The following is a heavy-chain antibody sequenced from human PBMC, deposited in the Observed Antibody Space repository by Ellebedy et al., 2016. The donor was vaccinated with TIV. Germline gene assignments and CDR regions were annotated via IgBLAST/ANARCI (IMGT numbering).Heavy chain of an antibody. CDR2: ISYDGSNK. J-gene: IGHJ6*02. CDR3: ARERDFEVVQNYYYYGMDV. D-gene: IGHD2-15*01. V-gene: IGHV3-30*03. Sequence: PGGSLTLSCAASGFTFSSYGMHWVRQAPGKGLEWVAVISYDGSNKYYADSVKGRFTISRDNSKNTLYLQMNSLRAEDTAVYYCARERDFEVVQNYYYYGMDVWGQGTTVTVSS. CDR1: GFTFSSYG.